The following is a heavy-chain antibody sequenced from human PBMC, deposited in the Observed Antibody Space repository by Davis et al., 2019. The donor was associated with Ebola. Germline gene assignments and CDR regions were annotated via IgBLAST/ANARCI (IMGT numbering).Heavy chain of an antibody. CDR2: IRSKAYGGTT. CDR3: TRDQSYDFWSGYSGY. D-gene: IGHD3-3*01. CDR1: GFTFDDYA. J-gene: IGHJ4*02. Sequence: GGSLRLSCAASGFTFDDYAMSWIRQAPGKGLEWVGFIRSKAYGGTTEYAASVKGRFTISRDDSKSIAYLQMNSLKTEDTAVFYCTRDQSYDFWSGYSGYWGQGTLVTVSS. V-gene: IGHV3-49*03.